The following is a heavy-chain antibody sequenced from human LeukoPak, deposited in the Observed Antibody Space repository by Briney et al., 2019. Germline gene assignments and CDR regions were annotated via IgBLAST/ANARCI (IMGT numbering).Heavy chain of an antibody. J-gene: IGHJ6*02. CDR2: INRDGSGR. Sequence: GGSLRLSCAASGFTFSNYWMTWVRQAPGKGLEWVANINRDGSGRYYVDSVKGRFTISRDDAKSSLYLQMNSLRAEDTAVYYCARRNAIDVWGQGTTVIVFS. CDR1: GFTFSNYW. CDR3: ARRNAIDV. V-gene: IGHV3-7*03.